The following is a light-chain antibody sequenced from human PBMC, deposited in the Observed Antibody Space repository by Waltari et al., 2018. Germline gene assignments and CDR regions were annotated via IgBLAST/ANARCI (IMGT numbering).Light chain of an antibody. CDR1: QSVINSPNNKNY. CDR3: QQYYSTPPYT. CDR2: SAS. J-gene: IGKJ2*01. Sequence: DIVMTQSPDSLAVSLGERATINCRSSQSVINSPNNKNYLAWDQQKEGQPPKLLIYSASTRESGVPDRFSGSGSGTDFTLTISSLQAEDVAVYYCQQYYSTPPYTFGQGTKLEIK. V-gene: IGKV4-1*01.